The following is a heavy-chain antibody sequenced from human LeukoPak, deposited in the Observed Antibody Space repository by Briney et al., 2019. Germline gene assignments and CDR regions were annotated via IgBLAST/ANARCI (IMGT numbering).Heavy chain of an antibody. CDR3: MDV. Sequence: ASVKVSCKASGYTFTSYAMNWVRQAPGQGLEWMGWINTNTGNPTYAQGFTGRFVFSLDTSVSTAYYCARVGAVAGTYYYYGMDVWGQGTTVTVS. CDR1: GYTFTSYA. V-gene: IGHV7-4-1*01. J-gene: IGHJ6*02. D-gene: IGHD6-19*01. CDR2: INTNTGNP.